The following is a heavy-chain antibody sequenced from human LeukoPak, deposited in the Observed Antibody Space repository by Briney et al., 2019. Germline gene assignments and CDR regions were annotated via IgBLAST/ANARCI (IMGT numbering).Heavy chain of an antibody. CDR3: ARESRRIAAAGPSYYMDV. CDR2: IYYSGST. J-gene: IGHJ6*03. V-gene: IGHV4-59*12. Sequence: LETLSLTCTVSGGSISSYYWSWIRQPPGKGLEWIGYIYYSGSTNYNPSLKSRVTISVDTSKNQFSLKLSSVTAADTAVYYCARESRRIAAAGPSYYMDVWGRGTTVTVSS. CDR1: GGSISSYY. D-gene: IGHD6-13*01.